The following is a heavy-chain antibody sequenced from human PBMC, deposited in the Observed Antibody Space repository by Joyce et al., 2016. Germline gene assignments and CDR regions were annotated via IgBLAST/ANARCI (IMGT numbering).Heavy chain of an antibody. D-gene: IGHD2-2*01. J-gene: IGHJ6*02. CDR3: ARDRNEGYCTSTTCYYYFYYGMDV. Sequence: QVQLQESGPGLVKPSETLSLTCTVSGGSISSYYWSWIRQPTGKGLEWIVYIHYNGSTNYNPSLKSRVTISVDTSKKQFSLKLSSVTAADTAVYYGARDRNEGYCTSTTCYYYFYYGMDVWGQGTTVTVSS. V-gene: IGHV4-59*01. CDR1: GGSISSYY. CDR2: IHYNGST.